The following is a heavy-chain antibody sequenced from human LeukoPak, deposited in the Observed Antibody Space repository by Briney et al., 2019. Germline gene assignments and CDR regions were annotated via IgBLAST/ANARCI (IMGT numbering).Heavy chain of an antibody. D-gene: IGHD2-15*01. CDR3: AISRVVGAARFAFYI. V-gene: IGHV1-8*01. J-gene: IGHJ3*02. Sequence: ASVKVSCKASGYTFTIYDINLVRQVPGQGLEWMGWMNPNSGNAGYAQMFQGRVTMTRDTSINTAYVELSSLRSEDTAVYYCAISRVVGAARFAFYIWGQGTMITVSS. CDR1: GYTFTIYD. CDR2: MNPNSGNA.